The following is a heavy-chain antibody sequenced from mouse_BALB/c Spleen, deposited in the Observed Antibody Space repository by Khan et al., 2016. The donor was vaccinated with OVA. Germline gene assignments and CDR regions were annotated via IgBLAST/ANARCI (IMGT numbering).Heavy chain of an antibody. CDR3: GRFDS. V-gene: IGHV3-2*02. J-gene: IGHJ2*01. CDR2: ISHSGST. CDR1: GYSITSDYA. Sequence: EVQLQESGPGLVKPSLSLSLTCTVTGYSITSDYAWNWIRQFPGKKLEWLGYISHSGSTIYNPSLKSRISITRDTSKNQFFLQLNSVTTEDTATYYWGRFDSWGQGTIVIVSS.